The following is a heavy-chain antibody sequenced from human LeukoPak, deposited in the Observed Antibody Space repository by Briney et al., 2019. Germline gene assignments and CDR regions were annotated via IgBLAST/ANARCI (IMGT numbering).Heavy chain of an antibody. Sequence: PSETLSLTCTVSGGSISSYYWSWIRQPLGKGLEWIGYIYYSGSTNYNPSLKSRVTISVDTSKNQFSLKLSSVTAADTAVYYCARETAMVTIDYWGQGTLVTVSS. J-gene: IGHJ4*02. CDR1: GGSISSYY. D-gene: IGHD5-18*01. CDR2: IYYSGST. V-gene: IGHV4-59*01. CDR3: ARETAMVTIDY.